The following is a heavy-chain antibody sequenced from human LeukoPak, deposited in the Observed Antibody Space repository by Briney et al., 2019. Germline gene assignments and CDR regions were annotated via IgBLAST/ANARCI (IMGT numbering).Heavy chain of an antibody. D-gene: IGHD5-18*01. CDR3: ARVDTTMVIKTDY. CDR1: AYTFTGSY. Sequence: ASVKVSCKTSAYTFTGSYIHWVRQAPGQGLEWMGWINPDSGATNYAQNFQGRVTMTRDTSISTAYMELSSLRSDDTAVYYCARVDTTMVIKTDYWGQGTLVTVSS. CDR2: INPDSGAT. V-gene: IGHV1-2*02. J-gene: IGHJ4*02.